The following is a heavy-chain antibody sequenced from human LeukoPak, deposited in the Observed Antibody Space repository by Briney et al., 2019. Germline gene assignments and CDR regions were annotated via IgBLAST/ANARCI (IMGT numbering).Heavy chain of an antibody. Sequence: SETLSLTCTVSGGSISSSSYYWGWIRQPPGKGLEWIGSIYYSGSTHYNPSLKSRVTISVDTSKNQFSLKLSSVTAADTAVYYCARLQRGYCSGGSCGTIDYWGQGTLVTVSS. D-gene: IGHD2-15*01. V-gene: IGHV4-39*01. CDR3: ARLQRGYCSGGSCGTIDY. J-gene: IGHJ4*02. CDR2: IYYSGST. CDR1: GGSISSSSYY.